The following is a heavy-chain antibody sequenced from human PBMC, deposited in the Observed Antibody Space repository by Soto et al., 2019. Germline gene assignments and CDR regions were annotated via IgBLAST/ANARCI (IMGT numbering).Heavy chain of an antibody. CDR2: IWYDGSNK. J-gene: IGHJ4*02. D-gene: IGHD2-8*01. CDR3: ASNGDGEY. V-gene: IGHV3-33*01. Sequence: QVQLGESGGGVVQPGGSLRLSCAASGFTFSTYAMHWVRQAPGKGLEWVAFIWYDGSNKYYADSMKGRFTISRDNSKNTLYLKMSSLRPEDTAVYYCASNGDGEYWGQGTLVTVSS. CDR1: GFTFSTYA.